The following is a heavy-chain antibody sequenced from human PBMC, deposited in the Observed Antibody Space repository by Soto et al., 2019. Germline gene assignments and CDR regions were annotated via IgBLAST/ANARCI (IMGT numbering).Heavy chain of an antibody. CDR2: IDPYDSYT. D-gene: IGHD2-2*01. CDR3: ARRNHCLSTSCTSYGMDV. CDR1: GYNFNNYW. V-gene: IGHV5-10-1*01. Sequence: PGESLKISCKGSGYNFNNYWINWVRQMPGKGLEWMGRIDPYDSYTNYSPSFQGHVTISVDTSSSTAYLQWSSLKASDTAMYYCARRNHCLSTSCTSYGMDVWGQGTTVTAP. J-gene: IGHJ6*02.